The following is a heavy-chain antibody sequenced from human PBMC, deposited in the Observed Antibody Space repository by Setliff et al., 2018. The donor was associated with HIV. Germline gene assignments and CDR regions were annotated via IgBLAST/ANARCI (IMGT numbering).Heavy chain of an antibody. J-gene: IGHJ4*02. CDR2: INAGNGNT. CDR1: GYTFTSYA. D-gene: IGHD1-1*01. V-gene: IGHV1-3*01. CDR3: ARSRTEERLFDY. Sequence: ASVKVSCKASGYTFTSYAMHWVRQAPGQRLEWMGWINAGNGNTKYSQKFQGRVTITRDTSASTAYMELSSLRSEDTAVYYCARSRTEERLFDYWGQGTLVTVXS.